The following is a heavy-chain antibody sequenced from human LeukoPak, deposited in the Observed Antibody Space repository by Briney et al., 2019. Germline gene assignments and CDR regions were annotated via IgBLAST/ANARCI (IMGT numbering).Heavy chain of an antibody. CDR3: ARHLAYCGGDCYPDYFDY. CDR2: IYYSGST. V-gene: IGHV4-59*08. D-gene: IGHD2-21*02. Sequence: SETLSLTCTVSGGSISSYYWSWIRQPPGKGLEWIGYIYYSGSTNYNPSLKSRVTISVDTSKNQFSLKLSSVTAADTAVYYCARHLAYCGGDCYPDYFDYWGQGTLVNVSS. J-gene: IGHJ4*02. CDR1: GGSISSYY.